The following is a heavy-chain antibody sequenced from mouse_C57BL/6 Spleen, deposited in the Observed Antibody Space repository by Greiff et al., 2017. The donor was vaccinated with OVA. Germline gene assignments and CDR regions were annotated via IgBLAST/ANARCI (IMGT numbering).Heavy chain of an antibody. CDR2: IYPGSGST. CDR1: GYTFTSYW. V-gene: IGHV1-55*01. D-gene: IGHD2-4*01. J-gene: IGHJ2*01. Sequence: QVQLQQPGAELVKPGASVKMSCKASGYTFTSYWITWVKQRPGQGLEWIGDIYPGSGSTNYNEKFTGKATLTVDTSSSTAYMQLSSLTAEDAAVYYCAGTDYDDGDYFDYWGQGTTLTVSS. CDR3: AGTDYDDGDYFDY.